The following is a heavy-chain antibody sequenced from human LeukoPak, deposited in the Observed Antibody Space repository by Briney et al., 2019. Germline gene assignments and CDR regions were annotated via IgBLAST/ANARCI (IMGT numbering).Heavy chain of an antibody. Sequence: SETLSLTCTVSGGSISSSSYYWGWIRQPPGKGLEWIGSIYYSGSTYYNPSLKSRVTISVDTSKNRFSLKLSSVTAADTAVYYCASGDYYDSSGYPFDYWGQGTLVTVSS. CDR2: IYYSGST. CDR3: ASGDYYDSSGYPFDY. J-gene: IGHJ4*02. V-gene: IGHV4-39*01. D-gene: IGHD3-22*01. CDR1: GGSISSSSYY.